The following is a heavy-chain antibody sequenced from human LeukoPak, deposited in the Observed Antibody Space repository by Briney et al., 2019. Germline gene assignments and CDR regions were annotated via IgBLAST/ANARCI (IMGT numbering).Heavy chain of an antibody. CDR1: GGSISSYY. J-gene: IGHJ3*02. Sequence: SETLSLTCTVSGGSISSYYWSWIRQPPGKGLEWIGYIYYSGSTNYNPSLKSRVTISVDTSKNQFSLKLSSVTAADTAVYYCARDLLYDSSGCAFDIWGQGTMVTVS. V-gene: IGHV4-59*01. D-gene: IGHD3-22*01. CDR3: ARDLLYDSSGCAFDI. CDR2: IYYSGST.